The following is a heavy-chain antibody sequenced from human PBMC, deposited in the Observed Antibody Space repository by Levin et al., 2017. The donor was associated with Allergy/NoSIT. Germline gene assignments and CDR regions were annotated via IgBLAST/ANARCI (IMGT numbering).Heavy chain of an antibody. Sequence: GGFLRLSCAVSGFSVSSNYMNWVRQAPGKGLEWVSVIYSGGGTYYTDSVKGRFTISRDNSKDTLYLQMNSLRAEDTAVYYCARDDGAGGPFDYWGQGTLVTVSS. CDR2: IYSGGGT. J-gene: IGHJ4*02. V-gene: IGHV3-53*01. CDR3: ARDDGAGGPFDY. CDR1: GFSVSSNY. D-gene: IGHD3-16*01.